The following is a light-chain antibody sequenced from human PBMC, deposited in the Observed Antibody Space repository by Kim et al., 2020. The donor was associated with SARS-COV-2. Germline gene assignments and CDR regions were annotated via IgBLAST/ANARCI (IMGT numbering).Light chain of an antibody. CDR3: SSYTSSRTWV. Sequence: QSALTQPPSVSGSPGQSVTISCTGTNSDVGDYNRVSWYQQLPGTAPKLMIYEVSSRPSGVPDRFSGAKSGNTASLTISGLQAEDEADYYCSSYTSSRTWVFGGGTQLTVL. CDR2: EVS. CDR1: NSDVGDYNR. J-gene: IGLJ3*02. V-gene: IGLV2-18*02.